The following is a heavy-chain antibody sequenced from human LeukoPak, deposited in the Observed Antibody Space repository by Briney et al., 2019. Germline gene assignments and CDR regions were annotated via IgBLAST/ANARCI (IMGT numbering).Heavy chain of an antibody. CDR2: INHSGST. D-gene: IGHD5-24*01. CDR1: GGSFSGYY. V-gene: IGHV4-34*01. J-gene: IGHJ4*02. Sequence: SETLSLTCAVYGGSFSGYYWSWIRQPPGKGLEWIGEINHSGSTNYNPSLKSRVTISVDTSKNQFSLKLSSVTAADTAVYYCARVGRWLQQGGFDYWGQGTLVIVSS. CDR3: ARVGRWLQQGGFDY.